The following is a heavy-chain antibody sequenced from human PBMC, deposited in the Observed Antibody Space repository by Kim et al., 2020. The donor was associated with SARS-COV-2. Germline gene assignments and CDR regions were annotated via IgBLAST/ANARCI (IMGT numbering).Heavy chain of an antibody. CDR2: IIPIFGTA. Sequence: SVKVSCKASGGTFSSYAISWVRQAPGQGLEWMGGIIPIFGTANYAQKFQGRVTITADESTSTAYMELSSLRSEDTAVYYCARLAEKGVVILAFDIWGQGTMVTVSS. V-gene: IGHV1-69*13. CDR1: GGTFSSYA. D-gene: IGHD3-3*01. J-gene: IGHJ3*02. CDR3: ARLAEKGVVILAFDI.